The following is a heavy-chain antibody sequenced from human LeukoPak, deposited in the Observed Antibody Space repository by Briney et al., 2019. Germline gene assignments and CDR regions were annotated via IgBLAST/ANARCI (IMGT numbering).Heavy chain of an antibody. CDR1: GYTFTSYA. V-gene: IGHV7-4-1*02. Sequence: VSVKVSCKASGYTFTSYAMDWVRQAPGQGLEWMGWINTNTGNPTYAQGFTGRFVFSLDTSVSTAYLQISSLKAEDTAVYYCARDFGGSYPILYYYYYYMDVWGKGTTVTVSS. J-gene: IGHJ6*03. CDR2: INTNTGNP. CDR3: ARDFGGSYPILYYYYYYMDV. D-gene: IGHD1-26*01.